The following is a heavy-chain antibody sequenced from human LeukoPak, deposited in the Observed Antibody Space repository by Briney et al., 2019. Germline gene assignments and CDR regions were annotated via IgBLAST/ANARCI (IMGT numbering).Heavy chain of an antibody. CDR3: TTGVDTAMDNDAFDI. CDR2: IKSKTDGGTT. CDR1: GFTFSNAW. D-gene: IGHD5-18*01. J-gene: IGHJ3*02. Sequence: PGGSLRLSCAASGFTFSNAWMSWVRQAPGKGLEWVGRIKSKTDGGTTDYAAPVKGRFTISRDDSKNTLYLQMNSLKTEDTAVYYCTTGVDTAMDNDAFDIWGQGTMVTVSS. V-gene: IGHV3-15*01.